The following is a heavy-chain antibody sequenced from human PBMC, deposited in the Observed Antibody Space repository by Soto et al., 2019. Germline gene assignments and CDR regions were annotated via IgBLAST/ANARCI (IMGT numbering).Heavy chain of an antibody. CDR2: INHSGST. CDR1: GGSFSGYY. V-gene: IGHV4-34*01. CDR3: ARGRLRGNPRAFDI. J-gene: IGHJ3*02. D-gene: IGHD5-12*01. Sequence: SETLSLTCAVYGGSFSGYYWSWIRQPPGKGLEWIGEINHSGSTNYNPSLKSRVTISVDTSKNQFSLKLSSVTAADTAVYYCARGRLRGNPRAFDIWGQGTMVTVSS.